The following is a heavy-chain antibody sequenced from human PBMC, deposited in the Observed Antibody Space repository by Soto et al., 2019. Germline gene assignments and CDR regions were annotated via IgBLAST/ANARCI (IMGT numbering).Heavy chain of an antibody. V-gene: IGHV3-23*01. Sequence: PGGSLRISCAASGFSFSNFALNWVRQPPGKGLEWVSSVDYTGFYTFYAASVKGRFTISRDNSKNMVYLELNSLRAEDTAVYYCANRSGGYSEFDSWSQGTLVTVSS. D-gene: IGHD5-12*01. J-gene: IGHJ4*02. CDR3: ANRSGGYSEFDS. CDR1: GFSFSNFA. CDR2: VDYTGFYT.